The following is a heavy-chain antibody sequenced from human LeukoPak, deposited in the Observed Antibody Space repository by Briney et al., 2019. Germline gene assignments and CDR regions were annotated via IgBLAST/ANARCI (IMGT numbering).Heavy chain of an antibody. Sequence: GGSLRLSCAASGFIVTSNYTNWVRQAPGKGLEWVSVIYNGGGTSYADSVKGRFTISRDNSKSTLYLQMNSLRVEDTAVYYCARDWATALDYWGQGTLVTVSS. CDR2: IYNGGGT. J-gene: IGHJ4*02. CDR1: GFIVTSNY. V-gene: IGHV3-53*01. CDR3: ARDWATALDY. D-gene: IGHD3-16*01.